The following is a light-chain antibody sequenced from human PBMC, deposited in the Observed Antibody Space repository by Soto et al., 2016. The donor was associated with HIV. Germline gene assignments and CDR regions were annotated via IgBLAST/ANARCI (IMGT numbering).Light chain of an antibody. CDR3: QRYDNLPIT. Sequence: DIQMTQSPSSLSASIGDRVTITCQTSQDISNNLNWYQQKPGKAPKLLIYDASRFSGSGSGTYFTFTITSLQSEDIATYYCQRYDNLPITFGQGTRLVIK. J-gene: IGKJ5*01. CDR1: QDISNN. CDR2: D. V-gene: IGKV1-33*01.